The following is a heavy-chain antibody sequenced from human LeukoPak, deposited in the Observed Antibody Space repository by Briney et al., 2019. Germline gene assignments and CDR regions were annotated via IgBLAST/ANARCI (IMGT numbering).Heavy chain of an antibody. CDR3: ARDRAAAAPNWFDP. CDR2: INPNSGGT. J-gene: IGHJ5*02. CDR1: GYTFTGYY. V-gene: IGHV1-2*02. Sequence: ASVKVSCKASGYTFTGYYMHWVRQAPGQGLEWMGWINPNSGGTNYAQKFQGRVTMTRDTSISTAYMELSRLRSDDTAVYYCARDRAAAAPNWFDPWGQGTLVTVSS. D-gene: IGHD6-25*01.